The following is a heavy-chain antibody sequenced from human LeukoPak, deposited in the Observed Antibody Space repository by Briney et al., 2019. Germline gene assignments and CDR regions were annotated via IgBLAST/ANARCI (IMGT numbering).Heavy chain of an antibody. D-gene: IGHD3-16*01. V-gene: IGHV3-48*01. CDR2: IGGSTTTM. CDR1: GFTFSSYN. CDR3: ARDRLRGYYDTSGHGIDY. J-gene: IGHJ4*02. Sequence: GRSLTLSCAASGFTFSSYNMNWVRQAPGKGLEWVSNIGGSTTTMYYADSVKGRFTISRDNAKNSLYLQMNSLRAEDTAVYYCARDRLRGYYDTSGHGIDYWGQGTLVTVSS.